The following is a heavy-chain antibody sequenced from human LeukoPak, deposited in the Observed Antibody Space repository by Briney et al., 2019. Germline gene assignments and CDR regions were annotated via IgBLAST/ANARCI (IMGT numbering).Heavy chain of an antibody. Sequence: PGRSLRLSCAASGFIFSNYGMHWVRQAPGKGLEWVAVIWHDGDYKYYADSVKGRFTISRDNSNNTLYMQMNSLTAEDTAVYYCARAYGSRWGSYYYGMDDWGQGTTVAVSS. J-gene: IGHJ6*02. D-gene: IGHD2-21*01. CDR3: ARAYGSRWGSYYYGMDD. CDR2: IWHDGDYK. V-gene: IGHV3-33*01. CDR1: GFIFSNYG.